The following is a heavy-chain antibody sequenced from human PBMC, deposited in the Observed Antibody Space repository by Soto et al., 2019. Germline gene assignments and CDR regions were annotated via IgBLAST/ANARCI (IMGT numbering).Heavy chain of an antibody. D-gene: IGHD6-19*01. J-gene: IGHJ4*02. V-gene: IGHV3-23*01. CDR3: AKAVGYSSGWYLDY. Sequence: GGSLRLSCAASGFTFSSYAMSWVRQAPGKGLEWVSAISGSGGSTYYADSVKGRFTISRDNSKNTLYLQMNSLRAEDTAVYYCAKAVGYSSGWYLDYWGQGTLVTVSS. CDR2: ISGSGGST. CDR1: GFTFSSYA.